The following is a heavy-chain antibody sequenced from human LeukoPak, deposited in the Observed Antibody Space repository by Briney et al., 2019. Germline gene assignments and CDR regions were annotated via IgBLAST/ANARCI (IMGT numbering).Heavy chain of an antibody. CDR1: GGSISSGGYS. J-gene: IGHJ4*02. D-gene: IGHD3-10*01. CDR2: IYHSGST. Sequence: SQTLSLTCAVSGGSISSGGYSWSWIRQPPGKGLEWIGYIYHSGSTYYNPSLKSRVTISVDRSKNQFSLKLSSVTAADTAVYYCARAVRGVISEMFYYWGQGTLVTVSS. V-gene: IGHV4-30-2*01. CDR3: ARAVRGVISEMFYY.